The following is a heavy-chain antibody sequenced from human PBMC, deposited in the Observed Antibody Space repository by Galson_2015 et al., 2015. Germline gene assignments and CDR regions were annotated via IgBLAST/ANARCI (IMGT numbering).Heavy chain of an antibody. J-gene: IGHJ4*02. D-gene: IGHD2-21*02. V-gene: IGHV3-48*03. CDR3: ARVGALVVVTAIGDY. CDR2: ISSSGSTI. Sequence: SLRLSCAASGFTFSSYEMNWVRQAPGKGLEWVSYISSSGSTIYYADSVKGRFTISRDNAKNSLYLQMNSLRAEDTAVYYCARVGALVVVTAIGDYWGQGTLVTVSS. CDR1: GFTFSSYE.